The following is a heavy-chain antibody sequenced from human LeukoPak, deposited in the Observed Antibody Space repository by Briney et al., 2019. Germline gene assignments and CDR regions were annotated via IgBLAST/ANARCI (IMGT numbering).Heavy chain of an antibody. J-gene: IGHJ5*02. CDR2: IIPISATA. CDR1: GGTLSPYA. Sequence: ASVKVSCKASGGTLSPYAINWVRQAPGQGLEWMGLIIPISATAHYAQKFQGRVTITTGESTSTVYMELRSLRSEDTAVYYCARSSDIVLVPGARKLNNWFDPWGQGTLVTVSS. CDR3: ARSSDIVLVPGARKLNNWFDP. D-gene: IGHD2-2*01. V-gene: IGHV1-69*05.